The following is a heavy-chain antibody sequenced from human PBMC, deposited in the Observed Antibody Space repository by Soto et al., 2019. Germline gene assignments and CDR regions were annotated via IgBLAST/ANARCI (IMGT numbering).Heavy chain of an antibody. CDR2: ISGTGGST. J-gene: IGHJ4*02. Sequence: GGSLRLSCAASGFTFSTYAMSWVRQAPGKGLEWVSAISGTGGSTYYADSVKGRFTISRDSSKNTLYLQMNSLRAEDTAVYYCAKNWDTTSSSSSHWGQGTLVTVSS. CDR1: GFTFSTYA. D-gene: IGHD6-6*01. CDR3: AKNWDTTSSSSSH. V-gene: IGHV3-23*01.